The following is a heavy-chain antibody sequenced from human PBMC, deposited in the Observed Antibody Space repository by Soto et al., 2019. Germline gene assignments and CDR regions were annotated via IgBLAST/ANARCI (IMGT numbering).Heavy chain of an antibody. CDR1: GFTFSSYA. CDR2: ISYDGSNK. Sequence: LRLSCAASGFTFSSYAMHWVRQAPGKGLEWVAVISYDGSNKYYADSVKGRFTISRDNPKNTLYLQMNSLRAEDTAVYYCARARYSSGWYDLNFRFDPWGQGTLVTVSS. D-gene: IGHD6-19*01. J-gene: IGHJ5*02. CDR3: ARARYSSGWYDLNFRFDP. V-gene: IGHV3-30*14.